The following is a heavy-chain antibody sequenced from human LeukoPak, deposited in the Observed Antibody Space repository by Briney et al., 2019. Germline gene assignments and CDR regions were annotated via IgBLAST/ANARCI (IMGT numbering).Heavy chain of an antibody. CDR1: GFTFSRYN. D-gene: IGHD6-13*01. CDR3: ARDRESSRWFDY. CDR2: ISSSSSYI. J-gene: IGHJ4*02. Sequence: GGSLRLSCAASGFTFSRYNMNWVRQAPGKGLEWVSSISSSSSYIYYADSVKGRFTISRDNAKNSLYLQMNSLRAEDTAVYYCARDRESSRWFDYWGQGTLVTVSS. V-gene: IGHV3-21*01.